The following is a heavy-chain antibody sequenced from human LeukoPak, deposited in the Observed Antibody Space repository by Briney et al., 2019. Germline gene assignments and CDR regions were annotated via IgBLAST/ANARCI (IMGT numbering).Heavy chain of an antibody. CDR2: IYHSGST. Sequence: PSETLSLTCAVSGGSISSSNWWSWLRQPPGKGLEWIGEIYHSGSTNYNPSLKRRVTISVDKSKNQFSLKLSSVTAADTAVYYCARDPVMYYYDSSGYYKPSHHFDYWGQGTLVTVSS. D-gene: IGHD3-22*01. V-gene: IGHV4-4*02. J-gene: IGHJ4*02. CDR3: ARDPVMYYYDSSGYYKPSHHFDY. CDR1: GGSISSSNW.